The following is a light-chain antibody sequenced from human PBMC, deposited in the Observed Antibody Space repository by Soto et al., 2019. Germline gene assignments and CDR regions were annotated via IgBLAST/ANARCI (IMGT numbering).Light chain of an antibody. J-gene: IGLJ2*01. V-gene: IGLV2-8*01. CDR1: SSDVGGSNY. CDR3: SSYAGSNNPVV. CDR2: EVS. Sequence: QSALTQPPSASGSPGQSVTICCTGTSSDVGGSNYVSWYQQHPGKAPKLMIYEVSKRPSGVPDRFSGSKSGNTASLSVSGLQGEDEADYYCSSYAGSNNPVVFGGGTKLTVL.